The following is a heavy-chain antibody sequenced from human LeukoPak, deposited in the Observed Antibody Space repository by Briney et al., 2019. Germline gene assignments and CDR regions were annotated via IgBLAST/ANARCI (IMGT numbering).Heavy chain of an antibody. CDR1: GGSFSGYY. CDR2: INHSGST. J-gene: IGHJ4*02. Sequence: SETLSLTCAVYGGSFSGYYWSWIRQPPGKGLEWIGEINHSGSTNYNPSLKSRVTISVDTSKNQFSLKLSSVTAADTAVYYCAGHGPITMVDYWGQGTLVTVSS. CDR3: AGHGPITMVDY. V-gene: IGHV4-34*01. D-gene: IGHD3-10*01.